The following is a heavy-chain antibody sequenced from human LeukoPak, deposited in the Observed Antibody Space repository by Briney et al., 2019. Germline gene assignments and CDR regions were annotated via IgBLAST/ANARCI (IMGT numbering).Heavy chain of an antibody. J-gene: IGHJ4*02. V-gene: IGHV3-23*01. CDR2: VSGSGDNT. CDR3: ARWGNDYSQFDS. CDR1: GFTFNNYA. Sequence: GGSLRLSCAASGFTFNNYAMTWVRQAPGKGLEWVSVVSGSGDNTNYADSVKGQFTISRDNSKNTLFLQMNSLRTEDTAVYFCARWGNDYSQFDSWGQGTLVIVS. D-gene: IGHD4-11*01.